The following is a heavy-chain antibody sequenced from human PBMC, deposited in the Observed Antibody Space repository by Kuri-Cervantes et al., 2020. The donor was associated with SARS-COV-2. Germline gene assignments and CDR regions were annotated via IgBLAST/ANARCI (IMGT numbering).Heavy chain of an antibody. D-gene: IGHD1-7*01. CDR3: AKEERITGTPWDY. V-gene: IGHV3-30*02. Sequence: GESLKISCAASGFTFSSYGMHWVRQAPGKGLEWVAFIRYGGSNKYYADSVKGRFTISRDNSKNTLYLQMNSLRAEDTAVYYCAKEERITGTPWDYWGQGTLVTVSS. CDR1: GFTFSSYG. J-gene: IGHJ4*02. CDR2: IRYGGSNK.